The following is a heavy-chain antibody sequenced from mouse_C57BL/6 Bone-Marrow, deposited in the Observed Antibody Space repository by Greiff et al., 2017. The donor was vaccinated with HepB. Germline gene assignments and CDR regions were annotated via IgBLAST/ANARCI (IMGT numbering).Heavy chain of an antibody. CDR2: ISNGGGST. CDR1: GFTFSDYY. Sequence: EVKVEESGGGLVQPGGSLKLSCAASGFTFSDYYMYWVRQTPEKRLEWVAYISNGGGSTYYPDTVKGRFTISRDNAKNTLYLQMSRLKSEDTAMYYCARGLRTWVFDYWGQGTTLTVSS. CDR3: ARGLRTWVFDY. V-gene: IGHV5-12*01. J-gene: IGHJ2*01. D-gene: IGHD3-3*01.